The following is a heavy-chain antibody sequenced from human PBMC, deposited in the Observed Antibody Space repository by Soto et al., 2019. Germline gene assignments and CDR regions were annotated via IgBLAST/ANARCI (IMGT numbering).Heavy chain of an antibody. CDR2: IYYSGST. D-gene: IGHD4-17*01. CDR3: ARTSTVVSGSNWFDP. V-gene: IGHV4-30-4*01. J-gene: IGHJ5*02. CDR1: GGSISSGDYY. Sequence: TLDLTCTVSGGSISSGDYYWMGIRQPPGKVLEWIGYIYYSGSTYYNPSLKSRVTISVDTSKNQFSLKLSSVTAADTAVYYCARTSTVVSGSNWFDPWGQGTLVPVSS.